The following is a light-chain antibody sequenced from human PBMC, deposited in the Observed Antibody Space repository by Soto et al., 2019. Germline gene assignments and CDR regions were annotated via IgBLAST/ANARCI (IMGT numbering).Light chain of an antibody. CDR3: QQIFDYPLT. J-gene: IGKJ4*01. V-gene: IGKV1-9*01. Sequence: DIQLTQSPSFLSASVGDRVTITCRASQGISTYLVWYQQKTGKAPNLLIYTASTLQSGVPSRFTGSGSGTEFSLTVSSLQPEDSATYDCQQIFDYPLTFGGGTKVEIK. CDR2: TAS. CDR1: QGISTY.